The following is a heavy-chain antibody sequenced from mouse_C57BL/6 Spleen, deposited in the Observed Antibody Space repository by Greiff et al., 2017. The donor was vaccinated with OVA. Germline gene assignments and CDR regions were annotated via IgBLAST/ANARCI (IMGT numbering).Heavy chain of an antibody. CDR3: TYYGSSYGWFAY. J-gene: IGHJ3*01. Sequence: VQLQQSGAELARPGASVKLSCKASGYTFTSYGISWVKQRTGQGLEWIGEIYPRSSNTYYNEKFKGKATMTADKSSSTAYMELSSLTSEDAAVYCCTYYGSSYGWFAYWGKGTLVTVSA. CDR1: GYTFTSYG. D-gene: IGHD1-1*01. V-gene: IGHV1-81*01. CDR2: IYPRSSNT.